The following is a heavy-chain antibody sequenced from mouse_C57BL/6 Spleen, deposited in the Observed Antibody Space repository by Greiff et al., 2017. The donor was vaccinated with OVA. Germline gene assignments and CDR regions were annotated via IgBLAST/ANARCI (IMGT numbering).Heavy chain of an antibody. Sequence: VKLMESGPGLVQPSQSLSITCTVSGFSLTSYGVHWVRQSPGKGLEWLGVIWRGGSTDYNAAFMSRLSITKDNSKSQVFFKMNSLQADDTAIYYCAKEGDITTGYYFDYWGQGTTLTVSS. J-gene: IGHJ2*01. CDR1: GFSLTSYG. CDR3: AKEGDITTGYYFDY. D-gene: IGHD1-1*01. CDR2: IWRGGST. V-gene: IGHV2-5*01.